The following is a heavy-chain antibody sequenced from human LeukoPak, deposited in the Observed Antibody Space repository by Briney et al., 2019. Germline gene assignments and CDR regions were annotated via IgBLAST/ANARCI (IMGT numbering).Heavy chain of an antibody. V-gene: IGHV1-46*01. CDR2: INPSGGST. D-gene: IGHD3-3*01. Sequence: ASVKVSCKASGYTFTSYYMHWVRQAPGQGLEWMGIINPSGGSTSYAQKFQGRVTMTRDMSTSTVYMELSSLRAEDTAVYYCARSYDFWSGSFFKGPSSTVYFDYWGQGTLVTVSS. CDR3: ARSYDFWSGSFFKGPSSTVYFDY. CDR1: GYTFTSYY. J-gene: IGHJ4*02.